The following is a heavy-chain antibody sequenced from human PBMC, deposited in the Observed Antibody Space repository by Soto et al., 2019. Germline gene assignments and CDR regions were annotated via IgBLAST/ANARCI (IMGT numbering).Heavy chain of an antibody. J-gene: IGHJ5*02. V-gene: IGHV3-9*01. CDR1: GFTFDDYA. CDR3: AKAVAINWFGP. CDR2: ISWNSGSI. Sequence: EVQLVESGGGLVQPGRSLRLSCAASGFTFDDYAMHWVRQAPGKGLEWASGISWNSGSIGYADSVKGRFTISRDNAKNSLYLQMNSLSAEDTALYYCAKAVAINWFGPWGQGTRVTVSS.